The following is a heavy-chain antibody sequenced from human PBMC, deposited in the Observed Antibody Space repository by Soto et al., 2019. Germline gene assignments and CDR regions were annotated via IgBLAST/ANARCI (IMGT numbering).Heavy chain of an antibody. V-gene: IGHV3-30*02. J-gene: IGHJ4*02. CDR1: GFTFSSYG. CDR2: KCDGGSNK. D-gene: IGHD6-6*01. CDR3: AKDSSSSEHLDY. Sequence: GGSLRLSCAASGFTFSSYGMHWVRQAPGKGLEWVASKCDGGSNKYYADSEKGRFTISRDNTKNTQYLQMNSLRAGDTVVYYCAKDSSSSEHLDYWGQGTMVTVSS.